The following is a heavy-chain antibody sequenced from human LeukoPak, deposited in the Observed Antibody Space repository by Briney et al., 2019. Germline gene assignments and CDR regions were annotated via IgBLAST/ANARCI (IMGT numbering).Heavy chain of an antibody. J-gene: IGHJ4*02. CDR1: GFTFDDYG. V-gene: IGHV3-20*04. CDR2: INWNGDTT. CDR3: ARTTYDSRGFYGRLDY. Sequence: GGSLRLSCAASGFTFDDYGMSWVRQAPGKGREGGSGINWNGDTTGYADSLKGRFTISRDNAKNSLYLQMNSLRAEDTALYYCARTTYDSRGFYGRLDYWGQGTLVTVSS. D-gene: IGHD3-22*01.